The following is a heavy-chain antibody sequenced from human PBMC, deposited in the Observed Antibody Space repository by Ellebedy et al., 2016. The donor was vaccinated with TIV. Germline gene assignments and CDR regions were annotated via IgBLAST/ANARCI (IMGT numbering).Heavy chain of an antibody. Sequence: ASVKVSCKASGYNFTGSYIHWVRQAPGQGLEWMGWINPNSGGTNYAQKFQGWVTMTRDTSISAAYMELSRLRSDDTAVYYCARATSGFDYWGQGALATVSS. CDR1: GYNFTGSY. D-gene: IGHD5-24*01. J-gene: IGHJ4*02. CDR3: ARATSGFDY. V-gene: IGHV1-2*04. CDR2: INPNSGGT.